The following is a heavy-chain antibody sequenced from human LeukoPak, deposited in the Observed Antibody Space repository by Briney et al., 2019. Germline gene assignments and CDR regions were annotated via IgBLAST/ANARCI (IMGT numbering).Heavy chain of an antibody. CDR2: IYYSGST. D-gene: IGHD1-7*01. J-gene: IGHJ4*02. CDR1: GGSISSSSYY. Sequence: PSETLSLTCTVSGGSISSSSYYWGWIRQPPGKGLEWIGSIYYSGSTYYNPSLKSRVIISVDKSKNDFSLRLTSVTAADTAIYYCARGWRTVNYTQFDYWGQGTLVTVSS. V-gene: IGHV4-39*07. CDR3: ARGWRTVNYTQFDY.